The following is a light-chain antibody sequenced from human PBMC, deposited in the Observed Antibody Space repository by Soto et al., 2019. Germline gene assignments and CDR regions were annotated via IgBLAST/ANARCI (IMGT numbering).Light chain of an antibody. CDR1: QSVTTN. CDR3: QQYDRWPVT. V-gene: IGKV3-15*01. CDR2: DAL. Sequence: EVVMTQSPATLSVSPGERVTFSCRASQSVTTNLGWYQHKPGQSPRIVISDALNGASGIPPRFSGSVSGTEFNRNIDRLNSSEFAVYYGQQYDRWPVTFCGVNKLDIK. J-gene: IGKJ4*01.